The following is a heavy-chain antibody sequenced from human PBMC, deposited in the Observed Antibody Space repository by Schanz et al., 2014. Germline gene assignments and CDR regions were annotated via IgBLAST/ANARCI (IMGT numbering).Heavy chain of an antibody. Sequence: QVQLVQSGAEVKKPGSSVKVSCKASGGTFSTYTISWVRQAPGQGLEWMGRIIPILGIANYAQKFQGRVTSTADNSTFTAYMDVSSLRSEDTAVYYCASSGAGYSSSWDFDYWGQGTLVTVSS. D-gene: IGHD6-13*01. CDR2: IIPILGIA. J-gene: IGHJ4*02. V-gene: IGHV1-69*02. CDR1: GGTFSTYT. CDR3: ASSGAGYSSSWDFDY.